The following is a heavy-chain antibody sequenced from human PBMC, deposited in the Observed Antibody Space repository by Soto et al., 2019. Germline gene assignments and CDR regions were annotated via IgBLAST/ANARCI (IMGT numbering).Heavy chain of an antibody. J-gene: IGHJ4*02. D-gene: IGHD6-6*01. CDR1: GGTFSSYS. Sequence: SVKVSCKASGGTFSSYSISWVRQAPGQGLEWMGGIIPIFGTANYAQKFQGRVTITADESTSTAYMELSSLRSEDTAVYYCAIEYSSSPPYYPIGYWGQGTLVTSPQ. V-gene: IGHV1-69*13. CDR3: AIEYSSSPPYYPIGY. CDR2: IIPIFGTA.